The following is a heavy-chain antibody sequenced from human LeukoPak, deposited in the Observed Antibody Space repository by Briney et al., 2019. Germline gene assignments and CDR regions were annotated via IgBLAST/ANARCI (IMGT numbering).Heavy chain of an antibody. CDR2: IYYSGST. J-gene: IGHJ5*02. CDR3: ARGMRIAVAGYWFDP. CDR1: GGSISSYY. Sequence: PSETLSLTCTVSGGSISSYYWSWIRQPPGKGLEWIGYIYYSGSTNYNPSLKSRVTISVDTSKNHFSLKLSSVTAADTGVYYCARGMRIAVAGYWFDPWGQGTLVTVSS. V-gene: IGHV4-59*08. D-gene: IGHD6-19*01.